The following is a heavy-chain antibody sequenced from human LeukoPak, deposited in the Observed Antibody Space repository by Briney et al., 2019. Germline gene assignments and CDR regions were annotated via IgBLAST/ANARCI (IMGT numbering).Heavy chain of an antibody. CDR2: INPSGGST. CDR1: GYTFTSYY. D-gene: IGHD6-6*01. CDR3: ARGGLLSIEAGRPPDAFDI. Sequence: RASVKVSCKASGYTFTSYYMHWVRQAPGQGLEWMGIINPSGGSTSYAQKFQGRVTMTRDTSTSTVYMELSSLRSEDTAVYYCARGGLLSIEAGRPPDAFDIWGQGTMVTVFS. V-gene: IGHV1-46*01. J-gene: IGHJ3*02.